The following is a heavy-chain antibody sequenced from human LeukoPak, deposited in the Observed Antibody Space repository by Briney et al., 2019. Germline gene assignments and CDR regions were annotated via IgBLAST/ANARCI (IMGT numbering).Heavy chain of an antibody. D-gene: IGHD3-22*01. CDR2: MNPNSGNT. CDR1: GYTLTSYD. V-gene: IGHV1-8*01. Sequence: ASMKVSCKASGYTLTSYDINWVRQATGQGLEWMGWMNPNSGNTGYAQKFQGRVTMTRNTSISTAYMELSSLRSEDTAVYYCARGGRYYYDSSGYHAAFDIWGQGTMVTVSS. CDR3: ARGGRYYYDSSGYHAAFDI. J-gene: IGHJ3*02.